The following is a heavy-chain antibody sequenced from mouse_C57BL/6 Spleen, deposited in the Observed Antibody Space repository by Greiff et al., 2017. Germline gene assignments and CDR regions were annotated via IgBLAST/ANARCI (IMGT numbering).Heavy chain of an antibody. V-gene: IGHV5-17*01. D-gene: IGHD1-1*01. CDR1: GFTFSDYG. CDR2: ISSGSSTF. CDR3: ARRPGYYGSSYWYFDV. J-gene: IGHJ1*03. Sequence: EVKLVESGGGLVKPGGSLKLSCAASGFTFSDYGMHWVRQAPEKGLEWVAYISSGSSTFYYADTVKGRFTISRDNAKNTLFLQMTSLRSEDTAMYYCARRPGYYGSSYWYFDVWGTGTTVTVSS.